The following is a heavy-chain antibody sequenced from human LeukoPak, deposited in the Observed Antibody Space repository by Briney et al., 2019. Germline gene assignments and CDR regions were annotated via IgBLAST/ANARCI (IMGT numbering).Heavy chain of an antibody. CDR3: ARAVIHPIHSYYYGMDV. D-gene: IGHD2/OR15-2a*01. Sequence: SETLSLTCTVSGGSISSYYWSWIRQPPGKGLEWIGYIYYSGSTHYNPSLKSRVTISVDTSKNQFSLKLSSVTAADTAVYYCARAVIHPIHSYYYGMDVWGQGTTVTVSS. CDR1: GGSISSYY. CDR2: IYYSGST. V-gene: IGHV4-59*01. J-gene: IGHJ6*02.